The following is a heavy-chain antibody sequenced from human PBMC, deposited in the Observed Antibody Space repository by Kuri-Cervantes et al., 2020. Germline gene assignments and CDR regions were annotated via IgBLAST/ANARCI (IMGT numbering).Heavy chain of an antibody. CDR1: GGSFSGYY. D-gene: IGHD6-6*01. CDR2: INHSGST. CDR3: ARGVGSYSNSPRIDSTFDY. Sequence: SETLSLTCAVYGGSFSGYYWSWIRQPPGKGLEWIGEINHSGSTNYNPSLKSRVTISVDTSKNQFSLKLSSATAADTAVYYCARGVGSYSNSPRIDSTFDYWGQGTLVTVSS. J-gene: IGHJ4*02. V-gene: IGHV4-34*01.